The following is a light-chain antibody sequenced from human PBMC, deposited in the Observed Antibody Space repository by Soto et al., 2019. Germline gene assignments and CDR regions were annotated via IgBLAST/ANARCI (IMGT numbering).Light chain of an antibody. J-gene: IGKJ2*01. V-gene: IGKV2-28*01. CDR3: MQALQTPYT. CDR1: QSLLHSNGYNY. Sequence: ETVMTQSPLSLPVTPGEPASISCRSSQSLLHSNGYNYLDWYLQKPGQSPQLLIYLGSNRASGVPDRFSGSGSGTDFTLKISRVEAEDVGVYYCMQALQTPYTFGQGTKVDIK. CDR2: LGS.